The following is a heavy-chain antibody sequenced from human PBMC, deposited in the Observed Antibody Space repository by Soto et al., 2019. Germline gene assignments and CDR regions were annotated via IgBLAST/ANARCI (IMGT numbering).Heavy chain of an antibody. D-gene: IGHD4-17*01. CDR1: GYTFTNYW. V-gene: IGHV5-51*01. CDR2: IYPSDSDT. Sequence: PGESLKISCKGSGYTFTNYWIVWVRQIPGKGLEWMGIIYPSDSDTRYSPSFQGQVTISADRSISTAYLQWSSLKASDTGMYYCARYPTLTDYFFHGMDVWGQGTTVTVSS. J-gene: IGHJ6*02. CDR3: ARYPTLTDYFFHGMDV.